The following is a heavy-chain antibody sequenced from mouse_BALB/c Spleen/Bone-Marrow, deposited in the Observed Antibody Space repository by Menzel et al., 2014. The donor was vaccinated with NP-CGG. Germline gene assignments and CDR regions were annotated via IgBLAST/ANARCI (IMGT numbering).Heavy chain of an antibody. D-gene: IGHD2-12*01. J-gene: IGHJ4*01. Sequence: EVQLQESGGGPVQPGGSLKLSCAASGFDLSRYWMSWVRQAPGKGLEWIGEMNPDSSTINYTPSLKDKFIISRDNAKNTLYLQMSKVRSEDTALYYCARPYDGYYAMDYWGQGTSVTVSS. CDR2: MNPDSSTI. V-gene: IGHV4-1*02. CDR1: GFDLSRYW. CDR3: ARPYDGYYAMDY.